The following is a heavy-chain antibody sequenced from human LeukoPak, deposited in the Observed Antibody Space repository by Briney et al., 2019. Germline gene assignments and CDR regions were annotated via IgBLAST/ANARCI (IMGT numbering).Heavy chain of an antibody. CDR3: TRGDVVPAAIPVYYYYYMDV. Sequence: GGSLRLSCTASGFTFGDYAMSWVRQAPGKGLEWVGFIRSKAYGGTTEYAASVKGRFTISRDDSKSIAYLQMNSLKTEDTAVYYCTRGDVVPAAIPVYYYYYMDVWGKGTTVTVSS. CDR2: IRSKAYGGTT. J-gene: IGHJ6*03. V-gene: IGHV3-49*04. D-gene: IGHD2-2*02. CDR1: GFTFGDYA.